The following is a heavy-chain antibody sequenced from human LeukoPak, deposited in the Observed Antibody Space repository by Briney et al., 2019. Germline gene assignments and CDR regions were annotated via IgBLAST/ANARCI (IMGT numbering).Heavy chain of an antibody. J-gene: IGHJ5*02. CDR1: GFTFSTYS. CDR2: IRRSGNTI. Sequence: GGSLRLSSAASGFTFSTYSMSCVRQAPGKGLEWGSYIRRSGNTIYSADSVKGRCTISRDKAKNSLYLQMNSLRAEDAGVYYCARDNSGHCRGGWCYSGWLDTWGEGGLVT. CDR3: ARDNSGHCRGGWCYSGWLDT. V-gene: IGHV3-48*01. D-gene: IGHD2-15*01.